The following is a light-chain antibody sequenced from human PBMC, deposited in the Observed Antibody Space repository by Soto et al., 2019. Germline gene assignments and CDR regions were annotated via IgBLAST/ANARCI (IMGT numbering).Light chain of an antibody. Sequence: DIQMTQSPSTLSASVGDRVTITCRASQSVNKWLAWFQQKPGKVPKLLIFDASTLQTGVPSRFGGGGSGTEFTLTISGLQPDDFATYYCQQYYSCPRTFGQGTKVDIK. CDR1: QSVNKW. J-gene: IGKJ1*01. CDR2: DAS. CDR3: QQYYSCPRT. V-gene: IGKV1-5*01.